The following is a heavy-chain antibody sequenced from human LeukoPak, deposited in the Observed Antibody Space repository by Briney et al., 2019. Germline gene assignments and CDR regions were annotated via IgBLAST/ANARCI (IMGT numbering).Heavy chain of an antibody. D-gene: IGHD7-27*01. Sequence: ASVKVSCKAPGYTFTGYYMHWVRQAPGQGLEWMGWINPNSGGTNYAQKFQGWVTMTRDTSISTAYMELSRLRSDDTAVYYCARRLGIREYYFDYWGQGTLVTVSS. CDR1: GYTFTGYY. V-gene: IGHV1-2*04. CDR3: ARRLGIREYYFDY. CDR2: INPNSGGT. J-gene: IGHJ4*02.